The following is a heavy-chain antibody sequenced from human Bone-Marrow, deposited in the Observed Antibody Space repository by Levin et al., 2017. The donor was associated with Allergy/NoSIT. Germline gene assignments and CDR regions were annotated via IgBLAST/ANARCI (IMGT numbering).Heavy chain of an antibody. CDR3: ARDDRVSPKYFYYYGMDV. D-gene: IGHD2/OR15-2a*01. V-gene: IGHV3-33*01. CDR1: GFTFSNYG. CDR2: IWYDGSNK. J-gene: IGHJ6*02. Sequence: PGGSLRLSCAASGFTFSNYGMYWVRQAPGKGLEWVAVIWYDGSNKYYTDSVKGRFAISRDNSKNRLFLQMNSLRAEDTAVYYCARDDRVSPKYFYYYGMDVWGQGTTVTVSS.